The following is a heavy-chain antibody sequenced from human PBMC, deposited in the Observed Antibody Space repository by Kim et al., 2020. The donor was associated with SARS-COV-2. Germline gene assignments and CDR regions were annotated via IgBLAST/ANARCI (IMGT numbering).Heavy chain of an antibody. Sequence: SETLSLTCAVYGGSFSGYYWSWIRQPPGKGLEWIGEINHSGSTNYNPSLKSRVTISVDTSKNQFSLKLSSVTAADTAVYYCARNFYDILTGSPTEKPTRAFDIWGQGTMVTVSS. D-gene: IGHD3-9*01. V-gene: IGHV4-34*01. CDR3: ARNFYDILTGSPTEKPTRAFDI. J-gene: IGHJ3*02. CDR1: GGSFSGYY. CDR2: INHSGST.